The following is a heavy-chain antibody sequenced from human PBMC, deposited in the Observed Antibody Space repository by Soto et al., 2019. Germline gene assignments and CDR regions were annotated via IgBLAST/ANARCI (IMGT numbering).Heavy chain of an antibody. V-gene: IGHV3-15*07. CDR2: IKSKTYGGTI. J-gene: IGHJ4*02. Sequence: EVQLVESGGGLVKPGGSLRLSCAASGFTFSNAWLNWVRQAPGKGLEWVGRIKSKTYGGTIDYAAPVKGRFTNSRDDTNNALYLQMNSLKTDNTAVYYCTIDPDPVYSDSSCYYLDFDYWGQGTLVTVSS. CDR3: TIDPDPVYSDSSCYYLDFDY. CDR1: GFTFSNAW. D-gene: IGHD3-22*01.